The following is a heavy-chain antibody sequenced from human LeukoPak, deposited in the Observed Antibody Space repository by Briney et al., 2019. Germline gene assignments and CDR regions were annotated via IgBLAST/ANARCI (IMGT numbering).Heavy chain of an antibody. CDR3: AKGNGSWDAFDI. Sequence: GGSLRLSCAASGFTFSSYWMHWVRQAPGKGLVWVSRTNSDGSSTSYADSVKGRFTISRDNSKNTLSLQMNSLRTEDTAVYYCAKGNGSWDAFDIWGQGTMVTVSS. V-gene: IGHV3-74*01. CDR2: TNSDGSST. CDR1: GFTFSSYW. J-gene: IGHJ3*02. D-gene: IGHD1-26*01.